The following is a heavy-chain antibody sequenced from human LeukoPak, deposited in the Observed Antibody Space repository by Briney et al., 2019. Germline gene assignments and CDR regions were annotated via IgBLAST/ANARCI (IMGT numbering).Heavy chain of an antibody. CDR2: IYASGST. V-gene: IGHV4-61*02. CDR3: ARAEYYYGSGSYERVFDY. CDR1: GGSISGGSFY. J-gene: IGHJ4*02. Sequence: SQTLSLTCTVSGGSISGGSFYWTWIRQPAGKGLEWIGRIYASGSTNYNSSLKSRVTISVDTSKNQFSLRLSSVTAADTAVYYCARAEYYYGSGSYERVFDYWGQGTLVTVSS. D-gene: IGHD3-10*01.